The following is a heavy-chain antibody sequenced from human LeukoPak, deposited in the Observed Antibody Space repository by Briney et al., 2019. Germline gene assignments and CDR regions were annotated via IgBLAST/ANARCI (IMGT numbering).Heavy chain of an antibody. V-gene: IGHV3-30*03. Sequence: GGSLRLSCAASGFTFSSYGMHWVRQAPGKGLEWVAVISYDGSNKYYADSVKGRFTISRDNSKNTLYLQMNSLRAEDTAVYHCVRGHGENPWGQGTLVTVSS. CDR2: ISYDGSNK. CDR3: VRGHGENP. J-gene: IGHJ5*02. D-gene: IGHD4-17*01. CDR1: GFTFSSYG.